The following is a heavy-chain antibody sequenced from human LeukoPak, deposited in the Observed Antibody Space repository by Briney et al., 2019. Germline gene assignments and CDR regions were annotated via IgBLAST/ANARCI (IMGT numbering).Heavy chain of an antibody. CDR2: ITSNGGHT. V-gene: IGHV3-23*01. CDR1: GFTFSNFA. Sequence: PGGSLRLSCAASGFTFSNFAMSWVRLAPGKGLEWVSVITSNGGHTYYADSVKGRFTISRDNSKNTLYLQMNSLRAEDTAVYYCTKDKEDIVLMVFVLSGYYFDYWGQGTLVTVSP. CDR3: TKDKEDIVLMVFVLSGYYFDY. D-gene: IGHD2-8*01. J-gene: IGHJ4*02.